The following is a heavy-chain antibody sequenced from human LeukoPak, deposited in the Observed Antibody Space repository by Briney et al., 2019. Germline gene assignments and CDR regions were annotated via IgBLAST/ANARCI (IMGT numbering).Heavy chain of an antibody. V-gene: IGHV4-34*01. D-gene: IGHD3-10*01. Sequence: SETLSLTCAVYGGSFSGYYWSWIRQPPGKGLEWIGQINHSGSTNYNPSLKSRVTISVDTSKNQFSLKLSYVTAADTAVYYCARGRRVYYYGDKGWFDPWGQGTLVTVSS. CDR2: INHSGST. CDR3: ARGRRVYYYGDKGWFDP. J-gene: IGHJ5*02. CDR1: GGSFSGYY.